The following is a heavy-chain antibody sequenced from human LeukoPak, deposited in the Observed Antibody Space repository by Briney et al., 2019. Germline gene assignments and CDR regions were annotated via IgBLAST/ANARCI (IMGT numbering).Heavy chain of an antibody. D-gene: IGHD4-17*01. CDR2: IYPGDSHT. CDR3: AWHHGYGVGNWFDP. J-gene: IGHJ5*02. Sequence: VEALKISWKGSGYIFTRYLIGWVRQMPGKGLEGIWIIYPGDSHTRYSPSFQGQVNISAAQSISTAYLQWSSLKAWDTAMYYCAWHHGYGVGNWFDPWGQGTLVTVSS. CDR1: GYIFTRYL. V-gene: IGHV5-51*01.